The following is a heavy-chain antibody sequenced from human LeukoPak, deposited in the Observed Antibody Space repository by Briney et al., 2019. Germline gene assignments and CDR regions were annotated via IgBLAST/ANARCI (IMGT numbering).Heavy chain of an antibody. D-gene: IGHD2-15*01. Sequence: GGSLRLSCSASGFTFSSYAMHWVRQAPGNGLEYVSAISSNGGSIYYADSVKGRFTISRDNSKNTLYLQMSSLRAEDTAVYYCVKGSIVVVVAAPRGDAFDIWGQGTMVTVSS. CDR3: VKGSIVVVVAAPRGDAFDI. CDR2: ISSNGGSI. CDR1: GFTFSSYA. J-gene: IGHJ3*02. V-gene: IGHV3-64D*06.